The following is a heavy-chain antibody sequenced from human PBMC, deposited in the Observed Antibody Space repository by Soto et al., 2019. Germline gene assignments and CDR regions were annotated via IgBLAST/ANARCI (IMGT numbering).Heavy chain of an antibody. CDR1: GFTFGSYE. D-gene: IGHD1-26*01. Sequence: EVQLVESGGGLVQPGGSLRLSCAASGFTFGSYEMNWVRQAPGKGLEWVSYISSSGSTIYYADSVKGRFTISRDNAKNSLYLQMNSLRAEDTAVYYCAREDSGGSSGPDYWGQGTLVTVSS. CDR2: ISSSGSTI. CDR3: AREDSGGSSGPDY. J-gene: IGHJ4*02. V-gene: IGHV3-48*03.